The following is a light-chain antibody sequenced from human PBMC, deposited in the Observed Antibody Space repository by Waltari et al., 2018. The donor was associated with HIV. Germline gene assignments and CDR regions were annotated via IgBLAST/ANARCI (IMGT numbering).Light chain of an antibody. CDR2: AAS. CDR1: QGIGNK. CDR3: QQYNTSPFT. J-gene: IGKJ3*01. V-gene: IGKV1-16*02. Sequence: DIQMTQSPSSLSASVGDRVTITCRASQGIGNKLAWFQQKVGKAPKTLIYAASRLQSGVPSQFSGSGSGTDFTLTITSLQPEDFATYYCQQYNTSPFTFGPGTKVDIK.